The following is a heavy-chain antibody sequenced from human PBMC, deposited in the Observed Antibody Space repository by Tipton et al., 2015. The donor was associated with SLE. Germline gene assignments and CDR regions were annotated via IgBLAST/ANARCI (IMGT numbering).Heavy chain of an antibody. CDR1: VGSISSYY. V-gene: IGHV4-59*01. J-gene: IGHJ4*02. CDR2: IYYSGST. CDR3: ARADSSSSGFYFDY. Sequence: TLSLTCTVSVGSISSYYWSWIRQPPGKGLEWIGYIYYSGSTNYNPSLKSRVTISVDTSKNQFSLKLSSVTAADTAVYYCARADSSSSGFYFDYWGQGTLVTVSS. D-gene: IGHD6-6*01.